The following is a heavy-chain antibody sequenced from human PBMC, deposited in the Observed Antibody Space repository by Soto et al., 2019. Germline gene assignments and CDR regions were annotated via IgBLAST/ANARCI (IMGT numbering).Heavy chain of an antibody. D-gene: IGHD3-10*01. J-gene: IGHJ3*02. CDR2: LSYDGDKK. CDR3: AKGLSMVRGLFVLLPDGLDI. Sequence: PGGSLRLSCPASGFSFTSFGMHWVRQAPGKGLDGAASLSYDGDKKYSADSVKGRFTVSRDNSKNTLYLQMNSLSADDTAVYYCAKGLSMVRGLFVLLPDGLDIWGQGTVVTVSS. V-gene: IGHV3-30*18. CDR1: GFSFTSFG.